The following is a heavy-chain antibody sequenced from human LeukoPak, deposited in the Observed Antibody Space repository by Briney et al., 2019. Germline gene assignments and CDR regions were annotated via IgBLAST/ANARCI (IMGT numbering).Heavy chain of an antibody. Sequence: GDSLRLSCAASGFTFTKYWMTWVRQAPGKGLEWVGNIKQDGSDKNYMDSVKGRFTISRDNTKNSVYLQMNSLRAEDTAVYYCARGSDFWSGSHYWGQGTLVTVSS. V-gene: IGHV3-7*03. CDR3: ARGSDFWSGSHY. CDR2: IKQDGSDK. D-gene: IGHD3-3*01. J-gene: IGHJ4*02. CDR1: GFTFTKYW.